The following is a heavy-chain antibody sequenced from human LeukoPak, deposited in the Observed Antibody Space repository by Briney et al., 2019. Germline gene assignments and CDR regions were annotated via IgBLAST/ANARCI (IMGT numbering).Heavy chain of an antibody. CDR2: ISHSGST. V-gene: IGHV4-30-2*01. Sequence: SQTLSLTCAVSGGSISSGGYSWSWIRQPPGKGLEWIGYISHSGSTYYNPSLKSRVNISVDRSKNQFPLKLTSVTAADTAVYYCARYSSTWPYWYFDLWGRGTLVTVSS. CDR1: GGSISSGGYS. CDR3: ARYSSTWPYWYFDL. J-gene: IGHJ2*01. D-gene: IGHD6-13*01.